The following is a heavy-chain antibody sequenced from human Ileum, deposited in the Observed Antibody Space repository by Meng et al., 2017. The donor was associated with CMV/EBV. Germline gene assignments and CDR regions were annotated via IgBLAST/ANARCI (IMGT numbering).Heavy chain of an antibody. CDR3: ARDRRGSSWRTSELNDAFDF. Sequence: QVLLGESGGGVVQPGRSLRLSCAASGFTFSTYAMHWVRQAPGKGPEWVAVIANDGNQFYADSVKGRFTISRDNSKNSLHLQMNSLRVEDTAVYYCARDRRGSSWRTSELNDAFDFWGQGTMVTVSS. V-gene: IGHV3-30*04. CDR2: IANDGNQ. CDR1: GFTFSTYA. D-gene: IGHD6-13*01. J-gene: IGHJ3*01.